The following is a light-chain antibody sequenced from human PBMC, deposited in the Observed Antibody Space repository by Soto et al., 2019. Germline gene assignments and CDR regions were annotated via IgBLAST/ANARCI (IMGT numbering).Light chain of an antibody. CDR3: QQYNNWAGT. J-gene: IGKJ1*01. Sequence: EIVMTQSPATLSVSPGERATLSCRASQSVSSNLAWYQQKPGQAPRLLIYGASTKATGIPARFSGSGSGTEFTLTISILQSEDFAVYYCQQYNNWAGTFGQGTKVDIK. V-gene: IGKV3-15*01. CDR2: GAS. CDR1: QSVSSN.